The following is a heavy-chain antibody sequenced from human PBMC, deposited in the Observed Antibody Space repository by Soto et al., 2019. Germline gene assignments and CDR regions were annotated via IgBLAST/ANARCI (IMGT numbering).Heavy chain of an antibody. V-gene: IGHV4-59*01. CDR1: GGSISSYY. CDR3: ARDPVAAPYDAFDI. Sequence: QVQLQESGPGLVKPSETLSLTCTVSGGSISSYYWSWIRQPPGKGLEWIGYIYYSGSTNYNPSLKSRVTISVDTSKNQFSLTLSSVTAADTAVYYCARDPVAAPYDAFDIWGQGTMVTVSS. D-gene: IGHD6-19*01. J-gene: IGHJ3*02. CDR2: IYYSGST.